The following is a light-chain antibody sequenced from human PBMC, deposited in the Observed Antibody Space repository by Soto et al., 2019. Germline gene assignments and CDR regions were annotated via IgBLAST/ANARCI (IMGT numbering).Light chain of an antibody. CDR1: RSVSTN. V-gene: IGKV3-15*01. CDR2: GAS. Sequence: DIILTQSPAIVSVSPGEIATLSCRASRSVSTNLAWYQHKHGQAPRLLIYGASTRVTDIPPRFSGSGSGTEFTLIIKYVKSQDFGVYYCQQYDKSVPPVTFGGGTNVEI. J-gene: IGKJ4*01. CDR3: QQYDKSVPPVT.